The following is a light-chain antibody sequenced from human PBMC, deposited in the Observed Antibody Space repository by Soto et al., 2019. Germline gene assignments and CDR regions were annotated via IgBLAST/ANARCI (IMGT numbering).Light chain of an antibody. Sequence: QSVLTQPASVSGSPGQSITISCTGTSSDVGGYNSVSWYQQHPGKAPKLMIFDVSNRPSGVPNRFSGSKSGNTASLTISGLQAEDDADYYCSSYTGSSTLYVFGTGTKLTVL. CDR3: SSYTGSSTLYV. CDR2: DVS. V-gene: IGLV2-14*01. J-gene: IGLJ1*01. CDR1: SSDVGGYNS.